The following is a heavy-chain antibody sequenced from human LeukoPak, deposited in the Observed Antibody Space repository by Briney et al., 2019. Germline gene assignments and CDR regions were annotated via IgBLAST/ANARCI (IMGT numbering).Heavy chain of an antibody. CDR2: INWNGGST. J-gene: IGHJ6*03. CDR3: ASSSNYYDSGSYYNEFSYYYMDV. Sequence: GGSLRLSCAASGFTFDDYGMSWVRQAPGKGLEWVSGINWNGGSTGYADSVKGRFTISRDDAKNSLYLQMHSLRAEDTALYYCASSSNYYDSGSYYNEFSYYYMDVWGKGTTVTVSS. CDR1: GFTFDDYG. V-gene: IGHV3-20*04. D-gene: IGHD3-10*01.